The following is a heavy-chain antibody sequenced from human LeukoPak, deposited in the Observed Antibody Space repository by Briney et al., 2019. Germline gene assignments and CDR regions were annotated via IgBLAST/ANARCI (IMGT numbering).Heavy chain of an antibody. D-gene: IGHD6-19*01. CDR2: FDPEDGET. CDR3: ATARYSSGWYGGFDY. V-gene: IGHV1-24*01. Sequence: ASVKVSCKVSGYTLTELSMHWVRQAPGKGLEWMGGFDPEDGETTYAQKFQGRVTMTEDTSTDTAYMELSSLRSEDTAVYYCATARYSSGWYGGFDYWGQGTLVTVSS. J-gene: IGHJ4*02. CDR1: GYTLTELS.